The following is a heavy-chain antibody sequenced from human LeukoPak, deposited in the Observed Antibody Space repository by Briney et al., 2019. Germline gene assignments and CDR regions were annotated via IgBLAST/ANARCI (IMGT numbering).Heavy chain of an antibody. CDR2: ISSSSSYI. CDR1: GFTFSSYS. D-gene: IGHD3-10*01. CDR3: ARDSFPMVRGVTRNAFDI. V-gene: IGHV3-21*01. J-gene: IGHJ3*02. Sequence: TGGSLRLSCAASGFTFSSYSINWVRQAPGKGLEWVSSISSSSSYIYYADSVKGRFTISRDNAKNSLYLQMNSLRAEDTAVYYCARDSFPMVRGVTRNAFDIWGQGTMVTVSS.